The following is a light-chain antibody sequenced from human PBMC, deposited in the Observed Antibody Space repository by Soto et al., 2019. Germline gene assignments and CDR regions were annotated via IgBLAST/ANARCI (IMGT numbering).Light chain of an antibody. CDR2: DAS. CDR1: QSVGSY. CDR3: QQRSNWPPLT. V-gene: IGKV3-11*02. Sequence: EIVVTQSPATLSLSPGERATLSCRTSQSVGSYVAWYQKKPGQAPRLLIYDASNRAPGIPARFSGSGSGRDFTLTINSLEPEDFAVYYCQQRSNWPPLTFGGGTKVEIK. J-gene: IGKJ4*01.